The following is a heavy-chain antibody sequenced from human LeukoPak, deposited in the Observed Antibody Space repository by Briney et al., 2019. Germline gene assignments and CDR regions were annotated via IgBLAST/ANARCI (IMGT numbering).Heavy chain of an antibody. D-gene: IGHD3-10*01. Sequence: SETLSLTCTVSGCSISSYYWSWIRQPPGKGLEWIGYIYYSGSTNYNPSLKSRVTISVDTSKNQFSLKLSSVSAADTAVYYCAREVGITMVRGVVEVWGKGTTVTVSS. J-gene: IGHJ6*01. CDR3: AREVGITMVRGVVEV. CDR2: IYYSGST. CDR1: GCSISSYY. V-gene: IGHV4-59*01.